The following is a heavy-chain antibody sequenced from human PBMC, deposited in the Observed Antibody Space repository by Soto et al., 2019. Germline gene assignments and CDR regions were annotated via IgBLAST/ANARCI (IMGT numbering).Heavy chain of an antibody. J-gene: IGHJ6*02. CDR2: IIPIFGTA. CDR1: GGTFSSYA. V-gene: IGHV1-69*13. D-gene: IGHD6-19*01. Sequence: SVKVSCKASGGTFSSYAISWVRQAPGQGLEWMGGIIPIFGTANYAQKFQGRVTITADESTSAAYMELSSLRSEDTAVYYCARDRSAVAEYYYYYYGMDVWGQGTTVTVS. CDR3: ARDRSAVAEYYYYYYGMDV.